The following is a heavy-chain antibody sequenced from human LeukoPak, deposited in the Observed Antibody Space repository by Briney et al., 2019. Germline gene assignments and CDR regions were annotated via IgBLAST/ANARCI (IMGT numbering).Heavy chain of an antibody. CDR1: GYSISSGYY. J-gene: IGHJ4*02. Sequence: SETLSLTCTVSGYSISSGYYWGWIRQPPGKGLEWIGSIYYSGSTYYNPSLKSRVTISVDTSKNQFSLKLSSVTAADTAVYYCARDSIAAAGNDYWGQGTLVTVSS. V-gene: IGHV4-38-2*02. CDR3: ARDSIAAAGNDY. D-gene: IGHD6-13*01. CDR2: IYYSGST.